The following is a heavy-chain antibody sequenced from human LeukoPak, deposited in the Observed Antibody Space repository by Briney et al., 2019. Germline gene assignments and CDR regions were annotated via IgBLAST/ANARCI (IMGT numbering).Heavy chain of an antibody. J-gene: IGHJ6*03. Sequence: SVKVSCKASGGTFSSYAISWVRQAPGQGLEWMGGIIPIFGTANYAQKFQGRVTITTDESTSTAYMELSSLRSEDTAVYYCARARYCSGGSCYYEGYCYYYMDVWGKGTTVTVSS. CDR1: GGTFSSYA. CDR3: ARARYCSGGSCYYEGYCYYYMDV. D-gene: IGHD2-15*01. CDR2: IIPIFGTA. V-gene: IGHV1-69*05.